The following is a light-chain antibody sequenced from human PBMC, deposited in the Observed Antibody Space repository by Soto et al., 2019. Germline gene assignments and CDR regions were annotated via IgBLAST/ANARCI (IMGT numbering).Light chain of an antibody. J-gene: IGKJ1*01. Sequence: DIVLTQSPLSLPVTPGEPASISYRSSQSLLHSNGNIYLDWYLQKPGQSPQLLIYLGSIRASGVPDRFGGSGSGTDFTLKMTRVEAEDVGVYYCMQDIQAPRTFGIGTKVEIK. CDR2: LGS. CDR1: QSLLHSNGNIY. CDR3: MQDIQAPRT. V-gene: IGKV2-28*01.